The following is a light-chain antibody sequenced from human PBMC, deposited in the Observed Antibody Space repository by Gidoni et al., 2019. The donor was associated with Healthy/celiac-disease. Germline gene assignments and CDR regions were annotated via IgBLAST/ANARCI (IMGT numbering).Light chain of an antibody. CDR1: SSNIGSNH. Sequence: QSVLTQPPSASGTPGQRVTISCSGSSSNIGSNHVYWYQQRPGTAPKLLIYRNKQRPSGVPDRFSGSKSGTSASLAISGLRSEDEADYYCAAWDDSLSVNYVFGTGTKGTVL. CDR3: AAWDDSLSVNYV. V-gene: IGLV1-47*01. J-gene: IGLJ1*01. CDR2: RNK.